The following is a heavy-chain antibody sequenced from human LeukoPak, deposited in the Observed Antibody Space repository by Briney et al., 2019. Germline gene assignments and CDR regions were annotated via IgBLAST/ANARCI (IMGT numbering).Heavy chain of an antibody. Sequence: GGSLRLSCAASGFTFSDYYMSWIRQAPGKELEWVSYISSSGSTIYYADSVKGRFTISRDNAKNSLYLQMNSLRAEDTAVYYCARDPLYGDYAGWFDPWGQGTLVTVSS. D-gene: IGHD4-17*01. J-gene: IGHJ5*02. CDR1: GFTFSDYY. V-gene: IGHV3-11*01. CDR2: ISSSGSTI. CDR3: ARDPLYGDYAGWFDP.